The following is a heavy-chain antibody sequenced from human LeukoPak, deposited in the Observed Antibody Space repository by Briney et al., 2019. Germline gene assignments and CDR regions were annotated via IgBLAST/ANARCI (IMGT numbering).Heavy chain of an antibody. CDR2: ITNSGDGT. Sequence: GGSLRLSCAASGFTFSIYAMSWVRQAPGKGLQWVSSITNSGDGTYYADSVKGRFTISRDNSKNTLFLQMSSLRAEDTAVYYCAKTSAGIRGGYFDYWGQGTLVTVSS. CDR1: GFTFSIYA. J-gene: IGHJ4*02. CDR3: AKTSAGIRGGYFDY. V-gene: IGHV3-23*01. D-gene: IGHD3-10*01.